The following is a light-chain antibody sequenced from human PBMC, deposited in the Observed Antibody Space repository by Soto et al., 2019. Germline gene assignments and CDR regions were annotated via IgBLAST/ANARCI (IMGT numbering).Light chain of an antibody. CDR3: QQLNSYPPT. CDR2: AAS. CDR1: QGISSY. V-gene: IGKV1-9*01. Sequence: DIQLTQSPSFLSASVGDRVTITCRASQGISSYLAWYQQKPGKAPKLLIYAASTLQSGVPPRFSGSGSGTEFTLTISSLQPEDFATYYCQQLNSYPPTFGQGTKVDIK. J-gene: IGKJ1*01.